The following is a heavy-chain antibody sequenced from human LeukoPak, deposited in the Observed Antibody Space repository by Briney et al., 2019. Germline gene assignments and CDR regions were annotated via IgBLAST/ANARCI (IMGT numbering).Heavy chain of an antibody. D-gene: IGHD2-15*01. Sequence: GASVKVSCKASGYTFTGYHMHWVRQAPGQGLEWMGRINPNSGGTTYAQKFQGRVTMTRDTSISTAYMELSRLRSDDTAVYYCARRRVAATGYYYYGMDVWGQGTTVTVSS. CDR3: ARRRVAATGYYYYGMDV. CDR1: GYTFTGYH. J-gene: IGHJ6*02. V-gene: IGHV1-2*06. CDR2: INPNSGGT.